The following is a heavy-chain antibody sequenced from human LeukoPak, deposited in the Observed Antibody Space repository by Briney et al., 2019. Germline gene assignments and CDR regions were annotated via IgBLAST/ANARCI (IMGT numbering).Heavy chain of an antibody. D-gene: IGHD3-22*01. Sequence: SETLSLTCTVSGGSISSYYWSWIRQPAVKGLEWIGRIYTSGSTNYNPSLQSRVTISVDKSKNQFSLKMSSVTAADTAVYYCARASYDSRGSNAFDIWGQGTMVTVSS. J-gene: IGHJ3*02. CDR2: IYTSGST. CDR1: GGSISSYY. CDR3: ARASYDSRGSNAFDI. V-gene: IGHV4-4*07.